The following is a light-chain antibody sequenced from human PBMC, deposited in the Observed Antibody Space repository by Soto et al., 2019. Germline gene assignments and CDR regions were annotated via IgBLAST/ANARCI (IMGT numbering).Light chain of an antibody. CDR1: RPLLRGY. V-gene: IGKV3D-20*01. CDR3: QNYDGSWT. Sequence: EVTLTQSPGTVSLSPGETATLSCGASRPLLRGYLAWYQQRPGLAPRLIIYDVSKRATGIPDRFTGSGSGTEFTLSISGVEPEDFAVYYCQNYDGSWTFGQGTKVDI. CDR2: DVS. J-gene: IGKJ1*01.